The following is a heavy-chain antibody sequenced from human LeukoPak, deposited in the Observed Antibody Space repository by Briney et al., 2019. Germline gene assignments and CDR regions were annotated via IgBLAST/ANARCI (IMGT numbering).Heavy chain of an antibody. Sequence: GGSLRLSCEASGLTFSKSWMHWVRQAPGKGLVWVSRINNEGTTTSYADPVKGRFIISRDNAKNTLYLQMNSLRADDTAVYYCARVSGLGTNECYQYWGQGTLVTVRS. D-gene: IGHD3-10*01. CDR1: GLTFSKSW. CDR3: ARVSGLGTNECYQY. J-gene: IGHJ1*01. CDR2: INNEGTTT. V-gene: IGHV3-74*01.